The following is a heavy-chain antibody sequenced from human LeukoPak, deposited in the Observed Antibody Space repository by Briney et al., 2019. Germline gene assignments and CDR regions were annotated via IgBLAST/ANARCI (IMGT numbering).Heavy chain of an antibody. Sequence: GGSLRLSCAASGFTFGSYWMHWVRQVPGKGLMWVARVNLDGRSTGYAESVKGRFTISRDNAKFTVYLQMNSLRADDTAVYYCVRDVWGDRDGFFEYWGQGALVTVST. CDR1: GFTFGSYW. CDR3: VRDVWGDRDGFFEY. D-gene: IGHD5-24*01. V-gene: IGHV3-74*01. CDR2: VNLDGRST. J-gene: IGHJ4*02.